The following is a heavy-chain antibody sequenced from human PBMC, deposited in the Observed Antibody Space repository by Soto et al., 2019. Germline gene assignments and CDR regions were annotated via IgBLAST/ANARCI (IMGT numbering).Heavy chain of an antibody. D-gene: IGHD6-13*01. Sequence: PGGSLRLSCAASGFTFSSYWMSWVRQAPGKGLEWVANIKQDGSDKYYVDSVKGRFTISRDNSKNTLYLQMNSLRAEDTAVYYCARGSWQQLLTYSDDYGMDVWGQGTTVTVSS. J-gene: IGHJ6*02. CDR1: GFTFSSYW. CDR2: IKQDGSDK. CDR3: ARGSWQQLLTYSDDYGMDV. V-gene: IGHV3-7*01.